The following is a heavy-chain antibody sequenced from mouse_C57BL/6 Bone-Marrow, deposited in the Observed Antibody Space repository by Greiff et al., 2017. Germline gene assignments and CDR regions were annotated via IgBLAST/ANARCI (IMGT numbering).Heavy chain of an antibody. CDR3: ARWSTTVVAKDY. V-gene: IGHV1-4*01. Sequence: QVQLQQSGAELARPGASVKMSCKASGYTFTSYTMHWVKQRPGQGLEWIGYINPSSGYTKYNQKFKDKATLTADKSSSTAYMQLSSLTSEDSAVXCCARWSTTVVAKDYWGQGTTLTVAA. CDR1: GYTFTSYT. CDR2: INPSSGYT. J-gene: IGHJ2*01. D-gene: IGHD1-1*01.